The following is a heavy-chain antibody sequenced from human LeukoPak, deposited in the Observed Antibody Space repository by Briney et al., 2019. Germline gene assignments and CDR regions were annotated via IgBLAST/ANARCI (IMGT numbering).Heavy chain of an antibody. Sequence: SETLSLTCTVSGSSISDSYLSWIRQPAGKGLEWIGRMYVTGTTNYNPSLRSRVTMSMDTSKNQFSLRLSSVTAADTAVYYCARENYYDSSGYSEGMDVWGQGTTVIVSS. CDR2: MYVTGTT. J-gene: IGHJ6*02. CDR3: ARENYYDSSGYSEGMDV. CDR1: GSSISDSY. V-gene: IGHV4-4*07. D-gene: IGHD3-22*01.